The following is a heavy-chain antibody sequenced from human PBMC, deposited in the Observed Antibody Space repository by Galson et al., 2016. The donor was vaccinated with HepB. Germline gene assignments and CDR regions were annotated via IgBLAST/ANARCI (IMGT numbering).Heavy chain of an antibody. CDR2: IKQDGSEK. CDR1: GFTFSSYW. V-gene: IGHV3-7*01. Sequence: SLRLSCAASGFTFSSYWMNWVRQAPGGGLEWVANIKQDGSEKYYVGSVKGRFTISRDNAKNSLFLQMNSLRAEDTAVYSCARSFSGSSSWLGRYFDLWGRGTLVTVSS. D-gene: IGHD6-6*01. J-gene: IGHJ2*01. CDR3: ARSFSGSSSWLGRYFDL.